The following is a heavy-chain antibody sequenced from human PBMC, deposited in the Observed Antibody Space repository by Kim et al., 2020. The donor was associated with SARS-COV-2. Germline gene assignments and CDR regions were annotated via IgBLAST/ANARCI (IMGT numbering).Heavy chain of an antibody. Sequence: SETLSLTCAISGGSISSGNWWSWVRQPPGRGLEWIGETYHTGSTNYNPSLKSRVTISVDEAKNQFSLKLNSVTAADTALYFCARFALRYSDWSYYYALDLWGQGTTVTVSS. CDR1: GGSISSGNW. V-gene: IGHV4-4*02. CDR3: ARFALRYSDWSYYYALDL. CDR2: TYHTGST. D-gene: IGHD3-9*01. J-gene: IGHJ6*02.